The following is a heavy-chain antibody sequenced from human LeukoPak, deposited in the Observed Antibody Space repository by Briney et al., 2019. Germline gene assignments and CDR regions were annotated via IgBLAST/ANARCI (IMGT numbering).Heavy chain of an antibody. V-gene: IGHV3-66*02. Sequence: PGGSLRLSCAASGFTVSSNYMSWVRQAPGKGLEWVSVIYSGGSTYYADSVKGRFTISRDNSKSTLYLQMNSLRAEDTAVYYCARELWSGYVNWFDPWGQGTLVTVSS. CDR3: ARELWSGYVNWFDP. D-gene: IGHD3-3*01. CDR1: GFTVSSNY. J-gene: IGHJ5*02. CDR2: IYSGGST.